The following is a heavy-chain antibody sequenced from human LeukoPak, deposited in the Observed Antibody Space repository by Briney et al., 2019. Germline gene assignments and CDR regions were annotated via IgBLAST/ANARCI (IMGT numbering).Heavy chain of an antibody. CDR3: ARQRGYCSGGTCYRTPHFDY. Sequence: SETLSLTCTVSGGSISTSTSHYWGWIRQPPGKALEWIGSIYYGGTTYHNPSLKSRITISVDTSKNYFSLKLSSVTAADTAVYYCARQRGYCSGGTCYRTPHFDYWGQGTLVTVSS. CDR2: IYYGGTT. CDR1: GGSISTSTSHY. J-gene: IGHJ4*02. V-gene: IGHV4-39*01. D-gene: IGHD2-15*01.